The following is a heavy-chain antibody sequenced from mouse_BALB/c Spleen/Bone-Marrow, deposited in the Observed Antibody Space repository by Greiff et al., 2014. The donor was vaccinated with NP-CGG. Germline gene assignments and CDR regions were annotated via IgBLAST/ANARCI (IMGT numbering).Heavy chain of an antibody. CDR2: IAPGSGST. CDR1: GYTFTSYW. J-gene: IGHJ2*01. V-gene: IGHV1S41*01. Sequence: DLVKPGASVKLSCKASGYTFTSYWINWLKQRPGQGLEWIGRIAPGSGSTYYNEMFKGKATLTVDTSSSTAYIQLSSLSSEDSAVYFCARFPFYYGRSLYYFDYWGQGTTLTVSS. D-gene: IGHD1-1*01. CDR3: ARFPFYYGRSLYYFDY.